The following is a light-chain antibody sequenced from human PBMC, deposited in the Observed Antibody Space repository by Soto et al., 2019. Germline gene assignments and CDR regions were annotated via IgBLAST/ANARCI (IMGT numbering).Light chain of an antibody. CDR1: SSNIVACYD. J-gene: IGLJ1*01. V-gene: IGLV1-40*01. CDR3: QSYDSSLSGSNG. CDR2: GNS. Sequence: QSVLTQPPSVSGAPGQRVTISCTGSSSNIVACYDVHWYQQLPGTAPKRLIYGNSNRPSGVPDRFSGSKSGTSASLAITGLQAEDEADYYCQSYDSSLSGSNGFGTGTKLTVL.